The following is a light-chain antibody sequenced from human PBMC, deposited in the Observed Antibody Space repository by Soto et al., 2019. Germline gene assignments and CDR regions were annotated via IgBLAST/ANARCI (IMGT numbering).Light chain of an antibody. CDR2: EDN. J-gene: IGLJ3*02. CDR1: KLGDKY. Sequence: SYELTQPPSVSVSPGQTASIPCSGDKLGDKYASWYQQRPGQSPVVVIYEDNKRPSGIPERFSGSNSGNTATLTISGLQSEDEADYYCAAWDDSLNGWVFGGGTKLTVL. V-gene: IGLV3-1*01. CDR3: AAWDDSLNGWV.